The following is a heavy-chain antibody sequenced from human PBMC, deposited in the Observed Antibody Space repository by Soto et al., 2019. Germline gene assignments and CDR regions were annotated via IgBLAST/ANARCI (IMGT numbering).Heavy chain of an antibody. CDR1: WYTFIGYV. J-gene: IGHJ3*02. Sequence: AAWYTFIGYVMHCVIQEPGQEHEKIGWNNPNSGGTNYAQKFQGWVTMTRDTSISTAYMELSRLTSDDTSVYYCATDPVNDARDAWDIWGQGTTVTVSS. V-gene: IGHV1-2*04. D-gene: IGHD1-1*01. CDR2: NNPNSGGT. CDR3: ATDPVNDARDAWDI.